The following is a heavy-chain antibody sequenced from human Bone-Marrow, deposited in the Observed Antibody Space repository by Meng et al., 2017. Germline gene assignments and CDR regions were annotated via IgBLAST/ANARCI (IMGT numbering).Heavy chain of an antibody. J-gene: IGHJ4*02. CDR1: GYTCTGFS. Sequence: QVESRLSGLKLTTPWSTVKISCQAFGYTCTGFSMNWERTGPGQGLEWLGWIKTNTGNPTYARGFAGRFVFSLDSPVSTAYLQIRSLKAEDTAMYYCARLSWGVTGNDYWGQGTLVTVSS. CDR2: IKTNTGNP. V-gene: IGHV7-4-1*01. D-gene: IGHD6-19*01. CDR3: ARLSWGVTGNDY.